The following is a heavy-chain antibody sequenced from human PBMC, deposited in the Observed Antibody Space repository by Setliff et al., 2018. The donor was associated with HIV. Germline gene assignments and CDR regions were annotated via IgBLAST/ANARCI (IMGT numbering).Heavy chain of an antibody. V-gene: IGHV3-7*03. J-gene: IGHJ4*02. CDR1: GFTFSGTW. CDR2: IKQDGSEK. Sequence: GGSLRLSCAASGFTFSGTWMAWVRQAPGKGPEWVANIKQDGSEKYYVDSVKGRFTISRDNARHSVYLQMNSLRAEDTAVYFCAREFGPRPYDYWGQGTLVTVSS. CDR3: AREFGPRPYDY. D-gene: IGHD3-10*01.